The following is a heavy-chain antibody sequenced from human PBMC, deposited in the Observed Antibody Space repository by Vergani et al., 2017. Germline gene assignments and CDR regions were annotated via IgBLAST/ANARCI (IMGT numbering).Heavy chain of an antibody. Sequence: QVHLQQWGAGRLKPSETLSLTCAVYGGSFGRYYWSWIRQPPGKGLEWIGEINHMGSTNYNPSLKSPVTISVDTSRKQFSLKLSSVTAAHTAVYYCARRPYYYDSSGYSKNYYYGMGVWGQGTTVTVSS. CDR1: GGSFGRYY. D-gene: IGHD3-22*01. V-gene: IGHV4-34*01. CDR3: ARRPYYYDSSGYSKNYYYGMGV. J-gene: IGHJ6*02. CDR2: INHMGST.